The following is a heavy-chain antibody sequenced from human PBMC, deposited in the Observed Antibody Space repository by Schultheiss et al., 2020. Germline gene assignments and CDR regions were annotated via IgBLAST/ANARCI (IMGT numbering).Heavy chain of an antibody. J-gene: IGHJ4*02. CDR3: ADGGYGSGSFYN. Sequence: SETLSLTCTVSGGSISSGSYYWGWIRQPPEKGLEWIGYIYYSGSTNYNPSLKSRVTISVDTSKNQFSLKLSSVTAADTAVYYCADGGYGSGSFYNWGQGTLVTVSS. CDR1: GGSISSGSYY. CDR2: IYYSGST. V-gene: IGHV4-61*01. D-gene: IGHD3-10*01.